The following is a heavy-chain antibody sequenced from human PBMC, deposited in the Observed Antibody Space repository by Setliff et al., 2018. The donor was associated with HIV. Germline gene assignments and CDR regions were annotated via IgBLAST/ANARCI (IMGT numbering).Heavy chain of an antibody. CDR2: INHSGKT. Sequence: SETLSRTCAVYGGSLSGHYWTWIRQPPGEGLEWIGEINHSGKTNYNPSLKSRVTISVDTSKNQFSLKVTSVTAADTAVYYCVTSSSWSSRLNFWGQGMLVTVSS. D-gene: IGHD6-13*01. V-gene: IGHV4-34*01. CDR1: GGSLSGHY. J-gene: IGHJ4*02. CDR3: VTSSSWSSRLNF.